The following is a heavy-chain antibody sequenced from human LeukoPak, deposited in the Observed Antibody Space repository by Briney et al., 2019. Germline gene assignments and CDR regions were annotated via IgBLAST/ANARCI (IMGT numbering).Heavy chain of an antibody. J-gene: IGHJ4*02. CDR1: GFTFSSSA. D-gene: IGHD3-22*01. Sequence: GGSLRLSCAASGFTFSSSAMSWVRQAPGKGLEWGSYISGSSSAIYYADSVKGRFTISRDNGKNTLYLQMNSLRAEDTAVYYCARGSTYYDSSGQVPFGYWGQGTLVTVSS. CDR3: ARGSTYYDSSGQVPFGY. CDR2: ISGSSSAI. V-gene: IGHV3-48*01.